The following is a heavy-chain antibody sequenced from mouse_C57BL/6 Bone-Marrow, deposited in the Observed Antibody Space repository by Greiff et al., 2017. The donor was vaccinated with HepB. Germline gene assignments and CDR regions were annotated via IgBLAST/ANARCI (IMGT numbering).Heavy chain of an antibody. D-gene: IGHD2-3*01. CDR1: GYTFTDYE. CDR3: TRRGWLLPYYYAMDY. J-gene: IGHJ4*01. CDR2: IDPETGGT. V-gene: IGHV1-15*01. Sequence: QVQLQQSGAELVRPGASVTLSCKASGYTFTDYEMHWVKQTPVHGLEWIGAIDPETGGTAYNQKFKGKAILTADKSSSTAYMELRSLTSEDSAVYYCTRRGWLLPYYYAMDYWGQGTSVTVSS.